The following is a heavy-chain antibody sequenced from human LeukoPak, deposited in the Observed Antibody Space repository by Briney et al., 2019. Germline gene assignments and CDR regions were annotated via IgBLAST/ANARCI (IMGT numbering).Heavy chain of an antibody. CDR2: ISRSGSTK. J-gene: IGHJ4*02. D-gene: IGHD1-26*01. V-gene: IGHV3-11*01. CDR3: ARVGSLREAYYFDY. CDR1: GFTFSDYN. Sequence: GGSLRLSCAASGFTFSDYNMRWIRQAPGKGLEWVSSISRSGSTKYYADSVKGRFTISRDNAKNSLFLQMNSLRAEDTAVYYCARVGSLREAYYFDYWGQGTLVTVSS.